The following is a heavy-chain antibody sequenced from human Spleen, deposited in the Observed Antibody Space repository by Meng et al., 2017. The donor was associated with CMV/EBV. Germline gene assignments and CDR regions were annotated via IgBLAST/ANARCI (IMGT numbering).Heavy chain of an antibody. CDR1: GGSFSGYY. J-gene: IGHJ4*02. D-gene: IGHD2-2*01. CDR2: IDYTGYT. CDR3: ARGPETTSRIDY. V-gene: IGHV4-34*01. Sequence: LTCAVSGGSFSGYYWIWIRQSPGKGLEWIGEIDYTGYTRYSPSLKSRLTISADTSNNQFSLRLISVTAADTALYYCARGPETTSRIDYWGQGALVTVSS.